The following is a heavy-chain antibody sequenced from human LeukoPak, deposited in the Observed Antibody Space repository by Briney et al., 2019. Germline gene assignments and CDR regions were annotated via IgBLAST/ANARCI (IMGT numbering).Heavy chain of an antibody. CDR1: GGSISSGGYS. J-gene: IGHJ5*02. Sequence: PSETLSLTCAVSGGSISSGGYSWSWIRQPPGKGLEWIGYIYHSGSTYYNPSLKSRVTISVDRSKNQFSLKLSSVTAADTAVYNCARDSGYCSSTSCYNWFDPWGQGTLVTVSS. CDR2: IYHSGST. V-gene: IGHV4-30-2*01. CDR3: ARDSGYCSSTSCYNWFDP. D-gene: IGHD2-2*03.